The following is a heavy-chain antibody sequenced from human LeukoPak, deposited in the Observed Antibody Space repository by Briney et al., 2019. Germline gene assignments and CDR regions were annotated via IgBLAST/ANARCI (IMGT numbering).Heavy chain of an antibody. CDR2: IYYSGST. CDR1: SGSISSYY. Sequence: PSETLSLTCTVSSGSISSYYWSWIRLPPGKGLEWIGHIYYSGSTNYNPSLKSRVSVSVDTSKNQFSLKLSSVTAADTAVYYCAECRVDYYYGMDVWGQGTTVTVSS. V-gene: IGHV4-59*12. J-gene: IGHJ6*02. CDR3: AECRVDYYYGMDV. D-gene: IGHD1-26*01.